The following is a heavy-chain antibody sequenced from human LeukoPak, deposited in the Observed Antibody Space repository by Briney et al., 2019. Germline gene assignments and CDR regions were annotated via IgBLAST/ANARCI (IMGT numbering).Heavy chain of an antibody. Sequence: GGSLRLSCAASGFTFSSYEINWVRQAPGKGLEWVSYISSSGSTIKYADSVKGRFTISRGNAKNSLYLQMNSLRAEDTAVYYCARGAWFGELTYYYMDVWGKGTTVTISS. V-gene: IGHV3-48*03. CDR1: GFTFSSYE. CDR2: ISSSGSTI. CDR3: ARGAWFGELTYYYMDV. J-gene: IGHJ6*03. D-gene: IGHD3-10*01.